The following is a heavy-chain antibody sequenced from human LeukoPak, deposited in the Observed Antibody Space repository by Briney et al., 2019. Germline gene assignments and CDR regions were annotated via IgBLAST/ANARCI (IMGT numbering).Heavy chain of an antibody. D-gene: IGHD4-17*01. CDR1: GDSISIDY. J-gene: IGHJ6*03. V-gene: IGHV4-59*07. CDR2: IFHSGTT. CDR3: ARNRPQDYGTSYMDV. Sequence: SDSLSLTCNLSGDSISIDYWSWIRQTPGEGLEWIGLIFHSGTTDYNPALQIRATISIDTSRKSFSLKLLSVTAADTAVYYCARNRPQDYGTSYMDVWGTGATVTVSS.